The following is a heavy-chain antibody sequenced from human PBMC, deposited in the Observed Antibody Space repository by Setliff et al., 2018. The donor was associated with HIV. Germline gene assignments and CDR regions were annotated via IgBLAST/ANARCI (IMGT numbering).Heavy chain of an antibody. CDR1: GFTFRNYF. J-gene: IGHJ5*02. D-gene: IGHD6-19*01. CDR2: ISGSGANT. CDR3: AKELEVAGAFDFDP. Sequence: GGSLRLSCAASGFTFRNYFMSWVRQAPGKGLEWVSGISGSGANTYYADSVKGWFTISRDNSENTLYLQMNSLRAEDTATYYCAKELEVAGAFDFDPWGQGTLVTVSS. V-gene: IGHV3-23*01.